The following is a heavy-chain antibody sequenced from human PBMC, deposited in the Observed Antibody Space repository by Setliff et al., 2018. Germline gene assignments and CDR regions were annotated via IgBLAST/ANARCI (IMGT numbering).Heavy chain of an antibody. Sequence: PSETLSLTCTVSGGSISSHYWSWIRQPPGKGLEWIGSIYYSGSTNYNPSLKSRVTISVDTSKNQFSLKLSSVTAADTAVYYCASDQGQGIAVYLNSAFPLWGQGPLVTVSS. J-gene: IGHJ4*03. CDR2: IYYSGST. D-gene: IGHD2-21*02. V-gene: IGHV4-59*11. CDR1: GGSISSHY. CDR3: ASDQGQGIAVYLNSAFPL.